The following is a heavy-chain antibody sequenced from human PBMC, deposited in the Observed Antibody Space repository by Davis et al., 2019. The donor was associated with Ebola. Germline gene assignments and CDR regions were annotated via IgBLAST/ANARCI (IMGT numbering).Heavy chain of an antibody. J-gene: IGHJ6*03. Sequence: ASVKVSCKASGYTFTGYYMHWVRQAPGQGLEWMGWINPNSGGTNYAQKFQGRVTMTRDTSISTAYMELSRLRSDDTAVYYCARGKVAVAGTRNYYYYYYMDVWGKGTTVTVSS. CDR2: INPNSGGT. V-gene: IGHV1-2*02. CDR1: GYTFTGYY. CDR3: ARGKVAVAGTRNYYYYYYMDV. D-gene: IGHD6-19*01.